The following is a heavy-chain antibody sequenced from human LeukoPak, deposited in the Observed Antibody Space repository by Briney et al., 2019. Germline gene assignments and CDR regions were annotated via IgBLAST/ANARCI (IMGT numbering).Heavy chain of an antibody. J-gene: IGHJ4*02. D-gene: IGHD5-18*01. V-gene: IGHV3-69-1*01. CDR2: ISGGSTI. CDR1: GFTFTDYN. Sequence: GGSLRLSCAASGFTFTDYNMNWVRQAPGKGLEWVSYISGGSTIYYADSVKGRFTVSRDNAKNTLHLQMSSLRAEDTAVYYCAKDGDTAMVPLDYWGQGTLVTVSS. CDR3: AKDGDTAMVPLDY.